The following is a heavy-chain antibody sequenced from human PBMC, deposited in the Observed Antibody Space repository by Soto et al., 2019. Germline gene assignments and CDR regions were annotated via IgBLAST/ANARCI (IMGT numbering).Heavy chain of an antibody. D-gene: IGHD3-3*01. CDR3: ARANYDFWSGYRNYYYYGMDV. CDR1: GDSVSSNSAA. Sequence: SQTLSLTCAISGDSVSSNSAAWNWIRQSPSRGLEWLGRTYYRSKWYNDYAVSVKSRITINPDTSKNQFSLQLNSVTPKDTAVYYCARANYDFWSGYRNYYYYGMDVWGQGTTVTVSS. CDR2: TYYRSKWYN. V-gene: IGHV6-1*01. J-gene: IGHJ6*02.